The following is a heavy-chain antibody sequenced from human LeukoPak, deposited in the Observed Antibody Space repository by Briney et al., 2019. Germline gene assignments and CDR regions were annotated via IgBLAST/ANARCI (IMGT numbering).Heavy chain of an antibody. Sequence: GSSLRLSRAASGFTLSSYGMHCVRQAPGKGLEWVADIWYNGSNKYYADSVKGRFTISRDNSKNTLYLQMYSLRAEDTAVYYCAREGEDIVVVTAIPGLDYWGQGTLVTVSS. J-gene: IGHJ4*02. CDR3: AREGEDIVVVTAIPGLDY. CDR1: GFTLSSYG. D-gene: IGHD2-21*02. CDR2: IWYNGSNK. V-gene: IGHV3-33*01.